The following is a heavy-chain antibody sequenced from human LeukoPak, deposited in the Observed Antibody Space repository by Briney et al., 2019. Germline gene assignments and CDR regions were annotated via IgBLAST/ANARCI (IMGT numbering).Heavy chain of an antibody. J-gene: IGHJ4*02. CDR2: IWYDGSSK. D-gene: IGHD1-26*01. V-gene: IGHV3-33*06. CDR1: GFTFSSYG. Sequence: PGGSLRLSCAASGFTFSSYGMHWVRQAPGKGLEWVAVIWYDGSSKYYADSVKGRFTISRDNSKNTLCLQMNSLRAEDTAMYYCAKAGFVGTNDFDYWGQGTLVTVSS. CDR3: AKAGFVGTNDFDY.